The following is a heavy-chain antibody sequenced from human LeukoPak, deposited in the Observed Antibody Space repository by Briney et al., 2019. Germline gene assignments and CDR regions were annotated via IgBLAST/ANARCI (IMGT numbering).Heavy chain of an antibody. CDR1: GFTVRSNY. V-gene: IGHV3-53*01. J-gene: IGHJ3*02. Sequence: GGSLRLSCAASGFTVRSNYMSWVRQAPGKGLEWVSVIYSGGSTNYADSVKGRFTISRDNSKNTLYLQMNSLRAEDTAVYYCANHRSGYSSDDAFDIWGQGTMVTVSS. D-gene: IGHD6-19*01. CDR3: ANHRSGYSSDDAFDI. CDR2: IYSGGST.